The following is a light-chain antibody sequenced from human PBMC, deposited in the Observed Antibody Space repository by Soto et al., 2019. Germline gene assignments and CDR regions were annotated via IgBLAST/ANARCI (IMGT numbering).Light chain of an antibody. CDR1: SRDVGDYNY. CDR3: RSYTSSSTLV. J-gene: IGLJ1*01. V-gene: IGLV2-14*01. Sequence: QSVLTQPASVSGSPGQSITISCTGTSRDVGDYNYVSWYQQHPGKAPKVMIYDVSNRPSGVSNRFSGSKSGNTASLTISGLQAEDEADYYCRSYTSSSTLVFGTGTKLTVL. CDR2: DVS.